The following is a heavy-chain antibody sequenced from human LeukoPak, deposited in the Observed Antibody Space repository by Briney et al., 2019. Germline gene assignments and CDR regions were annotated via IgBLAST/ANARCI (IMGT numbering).Heavy chain of an antibody. CDR2: IKQDGSEK. D-gene: IGHD3-22*01. J-gene: IGHJ4*02. Sequence: GGSLGLSCAGSGFTFSPYWMSWVRQAPGKGLEWVANIKQDGSEKYYVDSVKGRFAISRDNAKNSLYLQMNSLRAEDTAVYYCARDGDVSGYSDWGQGTLVTVSS. CDR1: GFTFSPYW. V-gene: IGHV3-7*01. CDR3: ARDGDVSGYSD.